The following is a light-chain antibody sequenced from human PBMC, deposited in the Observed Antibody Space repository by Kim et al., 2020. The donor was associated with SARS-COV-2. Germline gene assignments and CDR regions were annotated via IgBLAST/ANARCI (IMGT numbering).Light chain of an antibody. Sequence: EIVLTQSPATLSLSPGERATLSCRASQSVNSFLAWYQQKPGQAPRLLIYDASNRATGIPARFNGSGSGTDFTLIISSLEPEEFAVYYCQQRSSWPPVTFGQGTKLEI. J-gene: IGKJ2*01. V-gene: IGKV3-11*01. CDR3: QQRSSWPPVT. CDR1: QSVNSF. CDR2: DAS.